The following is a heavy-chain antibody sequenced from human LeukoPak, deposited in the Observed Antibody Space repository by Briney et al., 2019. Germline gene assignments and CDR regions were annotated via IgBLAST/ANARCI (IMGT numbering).Heavy chain of an antibody. J-gene: IGHJ4*02. V-gene: IGHV3-30-3*01. CDR2: ISYDGSNK. CDR3: ARARTVTSHFDY. CDR1: GFTFSSYA. D-gene: IGHD4-4*01. Sequence: PGGSLRLSCAASGFTFSSYAMHWVRQAPGKGLEWVAVISYDGSNKYYADSVKGRFTISRDNSKNTLYLQMNSLRAEDTAVHYCARARTVTSHFDYWGQGTLVTVSS.